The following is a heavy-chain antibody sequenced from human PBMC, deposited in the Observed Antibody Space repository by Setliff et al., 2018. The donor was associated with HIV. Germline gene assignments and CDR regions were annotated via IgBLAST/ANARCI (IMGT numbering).Heavy chain of an antibody. CDR1: GYSFTSYS. CDR3: ARGRGYDYVWGSYRLNWFDP. CDR2: ISAYSGNT. D-gene: IGHD3-16*02. V-gene: IGHV1-8*01. J-gene: IGHJ5*02. Sequence: ASVKVSCKASGYSFTSYSMHWVRQTPGQGLEWMGWISAYSGNTGYAQKFQGRVTMTRNTSISTAYMELSSLRSEDTAVYYCARGRGYDYVWGSYRLNWFDPWGQGTLVTVSS.